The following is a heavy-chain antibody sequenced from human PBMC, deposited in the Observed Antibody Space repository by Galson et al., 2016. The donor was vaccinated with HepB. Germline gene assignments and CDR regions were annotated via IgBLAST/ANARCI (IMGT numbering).Heavy chain of an antibody. CDR2: IRSDGSPT. D-gene: IGHD2-15*01. J-gene: IGHJ4*02. V-gene: IGHV3-48*02. CDR1: GFNISSYS. Sequence: SLRLSCAASGFNISSYSMNWVRQAPGKGLEWVSYIRSDGSPTHYADSVKGRFTISRDSAKNSLFLQMNSLRDEDTAVYYCARDPHSLDYWGQGTLVTVSS. CDR3: ARDPHSLDY.